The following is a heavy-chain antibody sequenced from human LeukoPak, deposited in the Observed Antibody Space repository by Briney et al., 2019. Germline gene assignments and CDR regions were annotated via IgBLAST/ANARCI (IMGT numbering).Heavy chain of an antibody. J-gene: IGHJ4*02. CDR1: GYTFTSYY. CDR2: INPSGGST. D-gene: IGHD2-21*02. CDR3: ARDRRYCGGDCYSFFVGWIGSCDY. Sequence: AASVKVSCKASGYTFTSYYMHWVRQAPGQGLEWMGIINPSGGSTSYAQKFQGRVTMTRDMSTSTVYMELSSLRSEDTAVYYCARDRRYCGGDCYSFFVGWIGSCDYWGQGTLVTVSS. V-gene: IGHV1-46*01.